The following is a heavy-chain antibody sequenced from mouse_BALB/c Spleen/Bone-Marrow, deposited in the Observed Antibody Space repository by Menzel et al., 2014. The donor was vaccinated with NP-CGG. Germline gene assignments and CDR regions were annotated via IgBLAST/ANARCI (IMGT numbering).Heavy chain of an antibody. CDR3: ARSPGKVNY. CDR2: IDPANGNT. CDR1: GFNIKDSY. V-gene: IGHV14-3*02. J-gene: IGHJ3*01. Sequence: VQLKESGAELVKPGASVKLSCTASGFNIKDSYIHWVKRRPEQGLKWIGRIDPANGNTNYDPKFQGKATITADTSSNTAYLHLNSLTSEDTAVYYCARSPGKVNYWGQGTLVTVSA. D-gene: IGHD1-3*01.